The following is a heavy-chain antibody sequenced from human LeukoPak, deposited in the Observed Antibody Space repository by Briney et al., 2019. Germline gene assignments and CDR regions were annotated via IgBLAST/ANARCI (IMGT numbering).Heavy chain of an antibody. J-gene: IGHJ4*02. CDR3: LATTRSRGFDY. V-gene: IGHV3-7*01. D-gene: IGHD1/OR15-1a*01. CDR2: IRQDGSVQ. Sequence: PGGSLRLSCAASGFTFSSYRMSWVRQAPGKGLEWVANIRQDGSVQNYVDSVKGRFTISRDNPKNSVYLQMSSLRAEDTAVYYCLATTRSRGFDYWGQGTLVTVSS. CDR1: GFTFSSYR.